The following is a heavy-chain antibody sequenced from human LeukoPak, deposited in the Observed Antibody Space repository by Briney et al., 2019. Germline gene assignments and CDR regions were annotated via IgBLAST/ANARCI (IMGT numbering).Heavy chain of an antibody. Sequence: PSGTLSLTCAVSGGSISSPNWWTWVRQPPGKGLEWIGSIYHSGSTYYNPSLKSRVTISVDTSKNQFSLKLSSVTAADTAVYYCARDPYYYNILGFDYWGQGTLVTVSS. J-gene: IGHJ4*02. CDR1: GGSISSPNW. V-gene: IGHV4-4*02. CDR3: ARDPYYYNILGFDY. D-gene: IGHD2/OR15-2a*01. CDR2: IYHSGST.